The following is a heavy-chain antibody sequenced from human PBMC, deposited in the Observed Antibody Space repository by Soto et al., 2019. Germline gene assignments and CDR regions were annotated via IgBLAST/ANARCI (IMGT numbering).Heavy chain of an antibody. CDR2: ISAHNGNT. J-gene: IGHJ4*02. V-gene: IGHV1-18*01. CDR1: GYAFTTYG. CDR3: GRGRYGDY. D-gene: IGHD1-1*01. Sequence: QVHLVQSGAEVKKPGASVKVSCKGSGYAFTTYGITWVRQAPGQGLEWMGWISAHNGNTNYAQKLQGRVTVTRDTSTSTAYMELRGLRSGDTAVYYCGRGRYGDYWGQGALVTVSS.